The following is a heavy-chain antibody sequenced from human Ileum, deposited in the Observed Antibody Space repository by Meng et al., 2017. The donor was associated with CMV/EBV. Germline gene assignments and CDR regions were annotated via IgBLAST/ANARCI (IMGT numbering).Heavy chain of an antibody. CDR3: ARSRGGLSVTIFGVALDY. Sequence: GESLKISCAASGFTFSLYWMSWVRQAPGKGLEWVANIKQDGSEKYYVDSVKGRFTISRGNANNSLYLQMNSLRAEDTAVYYCARSRGGLSVTIFGVALDYWGQGTLVTVSS. D-gene: IGHD3-3*01. CDR2: IKQDGSEK. V-gene: IGHV3-7*01. J-gene: IGHJ4*02. CDR1: GFTFSLYW.